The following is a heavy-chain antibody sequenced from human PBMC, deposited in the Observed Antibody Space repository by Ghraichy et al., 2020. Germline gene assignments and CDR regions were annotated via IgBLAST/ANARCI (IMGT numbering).Heavy chain of an antibody. CDR3: AKGHIWSGYYRAWDY. CDR1: GFTFSSYA. CDR2: ISGSGGST. V-gene: IGHV3-23*01. Sequence: LSLTCAASGFTFSSYAMSWVRQAPGKGLEWVSVISGSGGSTYYADSVKGRFTISRDNSKNTLYLQMNSLRAEDTAVYYCAKGHIWSGYYRAWDYWGQGILVTVSS. J-gene: IGHJ4*02. D-gene: IGHD3-3*02.